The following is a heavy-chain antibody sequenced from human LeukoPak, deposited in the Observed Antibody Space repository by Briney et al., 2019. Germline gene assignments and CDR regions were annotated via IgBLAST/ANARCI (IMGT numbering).Heavy chain of an antibody. V-gene: IGHV3-53*01. Sequence: GGSLRLSCAASGFTVSSNYMSWVRQAPGKGLEWVSVISSGGSTYYAASLKGRFTISRDNSKNTVYLQMNSLRAEDTAVYYCARDLNYDSAYWGQGTLVTVSS. CDR3: ARDLNYDSAY. CDR1: GFTVSSNY. CDR2: ISSGGST. J-gene: IGHJ4*02. D-gene: IGHD3-22*01.